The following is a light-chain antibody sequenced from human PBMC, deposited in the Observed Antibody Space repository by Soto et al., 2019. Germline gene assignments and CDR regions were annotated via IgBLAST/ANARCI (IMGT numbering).Light chain of an antibody. Sequence: QSALTQPASGSGSPGQSITISFTGTSSDVGAYNYDSWYQQYPGEAPKVIIYDVSHRPAGVSNRFSGSKSGNTASLTISGPQTQDEADYYCSSYTSATTYVFGTGTKLTVL. J-gene: IGLJ1*01. CDR1: SSDVGAYNY. CDR3: SSYTSATTYV. V-gene: IGLV2-14*01. CDR2: DVS.